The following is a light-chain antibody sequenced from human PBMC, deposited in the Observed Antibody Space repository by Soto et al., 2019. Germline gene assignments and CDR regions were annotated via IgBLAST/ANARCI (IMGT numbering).Light chain of an antibody. CDR3: AAWDDSLNGYV. V-gene: IGLV2-14*01. J-gene: IGLJ1*01. CDR2: GVH. Sequence: QSVLTHPISVSGSPGQSITISCTGNSNDIGSYDYVCWYQQHPGKAPRLLIHGVHNRSPGISGRFSGSKSGTSASLAISGLQSEDEADYYCAAWDDSLNGYVFGTGTKVTVL. CDR1: SNDIGSYDY.